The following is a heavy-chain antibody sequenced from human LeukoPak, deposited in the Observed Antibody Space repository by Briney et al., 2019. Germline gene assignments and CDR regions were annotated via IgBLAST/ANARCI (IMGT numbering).Heavy chain of an antibody. J-gene: IGHJ4*02. CDR2: INQDGGEK. CDR3: ASIVVVIGTRSFDY. CDR1: GFTFSSYG. V-gene: IGHV3-7*01. Sequence: GGSLRLSCAASGFTFSSYGMSWVRQAPGKGLEWVANINQDGGEKYYVDSVKGRFTISRDNAKNSLYLQMNSLRAEDTAVYYCASIVVVIGTRSFDYWGQGSLVSVSS. D-gene: IGHD2-15*01.